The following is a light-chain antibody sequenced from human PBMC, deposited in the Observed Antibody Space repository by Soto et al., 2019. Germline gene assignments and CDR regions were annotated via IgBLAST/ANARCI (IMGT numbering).Light chain of an antibody. J-gene: IGLJ1*01. Sequence: QAVVTQEPSLTVSPGGTVTLTCGSSTGPVTIGHFPYWFQQKPGQAPRPLIYDTDNKHSWTPARFSASLLGDKAALPLSGALPEDEADYYCLLSYAGRLYVFGPGTKVTVL. CDR2: DTD. V-gene: IGLV7-46*01. CDR3: LLSYAGRLYV. CDR1: TGPVTIGHF.